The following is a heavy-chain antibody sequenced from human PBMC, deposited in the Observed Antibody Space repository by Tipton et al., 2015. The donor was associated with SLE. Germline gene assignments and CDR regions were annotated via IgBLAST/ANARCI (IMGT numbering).Heavy chain of an antibody. CDR2: IRYDGSNK. Sequence: SLRLSCAASGFTFSSYGMHWVRQAPGKGLEWVAFIRYDGSNKYYADSVKGRFTISRDNSKNTLYLQMSSLRAEDTAVYYCVKDTTYYYDSSGYYQGLYWGQGTLVTVSS. D-gene: IGHD3-22*01. V-gene: IGHV3-30*02. J-gene: IGHJ4*02. CDR1: GFTFSSYG. CDR3: VKDTTYYYDSSGYYQGLY.